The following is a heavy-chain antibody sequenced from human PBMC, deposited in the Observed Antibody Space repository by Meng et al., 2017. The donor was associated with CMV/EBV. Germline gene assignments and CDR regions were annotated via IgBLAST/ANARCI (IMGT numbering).Heavy chain of an antibody. Sequence: GESLKISCAASGFTVSSNYMSWVRQAPGKGLEWVSVIYSGGSTYYADSVKGRFTTSRDNSKNTLYLQMNSLRAEDTAVYYCASMVVTRGWFDPWGQGTLVTVSS. J-gene: IGHJ5*02. D-gene: IGHD4/OR15-4a*01. CDR3: ASMVVTRGWFDP. CDR1: GFTVSSNY. CDR2: IYSGGST. V-gene: IGHV3-53*01.